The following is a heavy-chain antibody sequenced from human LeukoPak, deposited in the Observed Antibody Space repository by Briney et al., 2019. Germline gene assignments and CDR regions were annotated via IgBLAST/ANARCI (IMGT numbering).Heavy chain of an antibody. J-gene: IGHJ4*02. Sequence: GGSLRLSCAASGFTFSSSHIHWVRQAPGKGLEWMALISPDGSHVLSAESVKGRFTISRDNSKNTLYLQMNSLRAEDTAVYYCARDYGQTTVVTPGLVYWGQGTLVTVSS. V-gene: IGHV3-30*03. CDR1: GFTFSSSH. CDR3: ARDYGQTTVVTPGLVY. D-gene: IGHD4-23*01. CDR2: ISPDGSHV.